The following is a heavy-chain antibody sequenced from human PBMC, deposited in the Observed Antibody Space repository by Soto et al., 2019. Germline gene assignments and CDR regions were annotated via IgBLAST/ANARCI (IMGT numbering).Heavy chain of an antibody. V-gene: IGHV3-7*03. J-gene: IGHJ6*02. CDR1: GFTFSSYW. CDR2: IKQDGSEK. D-gene: IGHD6-13*01. Sequence: GGSLRLSCAASGFTFSSYWMSWVRQAPGKGLEWVANIKQDGSEKYYVDSVKGRFTISRDNAKNSLYLQMNSLRAEDTAVYYCARDRGYSSSWYYYYGMDVWGQGTTVTVSS. CDR3: ARDRGYSSSWYYYYGMDV.